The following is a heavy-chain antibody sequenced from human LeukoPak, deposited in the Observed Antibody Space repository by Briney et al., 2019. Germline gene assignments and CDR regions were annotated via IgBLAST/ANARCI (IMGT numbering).Heavy chain of an antibody. CDR2: VSSSTLKI. CDR3: AKERRRSGWSLFDY. Sequence: GGSLRLSSAASGFTFSKYAMTSVRQAPGKRQWWVSAVSSSTLKIYSADSVKGRFTISRDNSKNTLYLQMTSLRAEDTALYYCAKERRRSGWSLFDYWGQGTLVTVSS. J-gene: IGHJ4*02. CDR1: GFTFSKYA. V-gene: IGHV3-23*01. D-gene: IGHD6-19*01.